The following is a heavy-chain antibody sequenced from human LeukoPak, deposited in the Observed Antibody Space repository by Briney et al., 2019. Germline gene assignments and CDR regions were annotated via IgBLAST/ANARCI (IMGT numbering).Heavy chain of an antibody. J-gene: IGHJ1*01. D-gene: IGHD3-10*01. CDR2: IKTDGSSA. V-gene: IGHV3-74*01. CDR3: ARGGGSGSIEYFER. CDR1: GFSFSSYW. Sequence: PAGGSLRLSCAASGFSFSSYWMHWVRQAPGKGLVWVSRIKTDGSSATYADSVKGRFTISRDNAKNTLYLQMNSLRAEDSAVYYCARGGGSGSIEYFERWGQGTLVTVSS.